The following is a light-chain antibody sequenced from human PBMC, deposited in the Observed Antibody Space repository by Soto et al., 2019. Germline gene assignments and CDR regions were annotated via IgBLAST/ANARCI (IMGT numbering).Light chain of an antibody. V-gene: IGKV3-15*01. CDR3: QQYNTWTWT. CDR2: GAA. Sequence: EIVMTQSPATLSVSPGARATLSCRASQTINTNLAWYQHKPGQPPSLLIYGAATRATGVPARFSGSWSGTLFTLTIASLQSEDFAVYYCQQYNTWTWTFGQGTKVDIK. CDR1: QTINTN. J-gene: IGKJ1*01.